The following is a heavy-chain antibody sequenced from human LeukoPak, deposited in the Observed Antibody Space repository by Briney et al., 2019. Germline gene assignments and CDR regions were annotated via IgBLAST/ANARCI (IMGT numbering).Heavy chain of an antibody. CDR3: ARVGYSRTWHSGSAFDI. CDR1: GFTFSSYE. Sequence: GGSLRLSCAASGFTFSSYEMNWVRQAPGKGLEWVSYISNGDGTIKYADSVRGRFTISRDNAKNSLYLQMNSLRVEDTAVYYCARVGYSRTWHSGSAFDIWGQGTMVTVSS. D-gene: IGHD6-13*01. J-gene: IGHJ3*02. CDR2: ISNGDGTI. V-gene: IGHV3-48*03.